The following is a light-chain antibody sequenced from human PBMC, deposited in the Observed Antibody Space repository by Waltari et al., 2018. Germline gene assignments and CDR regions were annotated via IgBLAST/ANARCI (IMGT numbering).Light chain of an antibody. V-gene: IGLV2-23*02. CDR2: EVN. Sequence: QSALTQPASVSGSPGQSITIFCTGTSSDVGSYNLVSWYQKHPGKAPKLIIYEVNKWPSGASNRFAGSKSGNTASLTISGLQAEDEADYYCSSYAGGNTYVIFGRGTKLTVL. CDR1: SSDVGSYNL. J-gene: IGLJ2*01. CDR3: SSYAGGNTYVI.